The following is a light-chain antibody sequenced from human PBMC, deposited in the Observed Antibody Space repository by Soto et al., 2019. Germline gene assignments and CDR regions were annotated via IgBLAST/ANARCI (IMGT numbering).Light chain of an antibody. V-gene: IGKV1-5*01. CDR1: QSISSW. J-gene: IGKJ4*01. CDR2: DAS. CDR3: QQYAVSPLT. Sequence: DIQMTQSPSTLSASVGDRVTITCRASQSISSWLAWYQQKPGKAPKLLIYDASSLESGVPSRFSGSGSGTEFTLTISSLQPDDFATYYCQQYAVSPLTFGGGTTVEIK.